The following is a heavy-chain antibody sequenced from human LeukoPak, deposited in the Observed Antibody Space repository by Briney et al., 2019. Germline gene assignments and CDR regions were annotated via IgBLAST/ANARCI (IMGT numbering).Heavy chain of an antibody. CDR1: GFTFSSYG. CDR2: IRYDGSNE. D-gene: IGHD6-19*01. J-gene: IGHJ6*02. V-gene: IGHV3-33*01. Sequence: GGSLRLSCAASGFTFSSYGMHWVRQAPGKGLEWVAVIRYDGSNEYYADSVKGRFTTSRDNSKNTLYLQMNSLRAEDTAVYYCARDQWLDYYYGMDVWGQGTTVTVSS. CDR3: ARDQWLDYYYGMDV.